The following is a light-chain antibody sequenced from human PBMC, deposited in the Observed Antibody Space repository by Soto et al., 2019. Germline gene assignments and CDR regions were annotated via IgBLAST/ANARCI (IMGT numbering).Light chain of an antibody. CDR3: QQFGSLGT. V-gene: IGKV3-20*01. CDR1: QTVSSSF. J-gene: IGKJ1*01. Sequence: ECVLTQSPGTLSLSPGERATLSCRTSQTVSSSFLARNQQKPGQAPRLLMFDASNRATDIPDRFSGSGSGTDFTLTIGRLEPEDFAVYYCQQFGSLGTFGQGTKVDIK. CDR2: DAS.